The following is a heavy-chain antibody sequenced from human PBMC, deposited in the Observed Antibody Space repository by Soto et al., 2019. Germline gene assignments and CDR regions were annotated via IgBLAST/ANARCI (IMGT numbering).Heavy chain of an antibody. D-gene: IGHD4-4*01. CDR3: ASVGNYEIWGWFDP. CDR1: GFTVSSNY. J-gene: IGHJ5*02. CDR2: IYSGGST. V-gene: IGHV3-66*01. Sequence: EVQLVESGGGLVQPGGSLRLSCAASGFTVSSNYMSWVRQAPGQGLEWVSVIYSGGSTYYADSVKGRFTISRDNSKNTPYRQMNSLRAEDTAVNYCASVGNYEIWGWFDPWGQGTLVTVSS.